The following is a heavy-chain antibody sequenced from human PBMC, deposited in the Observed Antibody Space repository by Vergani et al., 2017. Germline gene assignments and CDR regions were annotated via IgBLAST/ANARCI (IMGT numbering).Heavy chain of an antibody. CDR3: ARKRVGALELDY. CDR2: IYYSGST. D-gene: IGHD1-26*01. CDR1: GGSISSSSYY. V-gene: IGHV4-39*01. J-gene: IGHJ4*02. Sequence: QLQLQESGPGLVKPSETLSLTCTVSGGSISSSSYYWGWIRQPPGKGLEWIGSIYYSGSTYYNPSLKSRVTISVDTSKNQFSLKLSSVTAADTAVYYCARKRVGALELDYWGQGTLVTVSS.